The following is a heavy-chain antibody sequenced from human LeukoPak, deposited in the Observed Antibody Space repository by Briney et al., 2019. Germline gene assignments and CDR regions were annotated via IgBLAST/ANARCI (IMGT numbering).Heavy chain of an antibody. Sequence: ASVKVSCKASGYTFTSHGISWVRQAPVQGLEWMGYISAYNGNTNYAQRLQDRVTMTTDTSTSTAYMELRSLRSDDTAVYYCAREWHRGNSGNDASDNWGQGTMVTVSS. CDR3: AREWHRGNSGNDASDN. D-gene: IGHD4-23*01. CDR2: ISAYNGNT. V-gene: IGHV1-18*01. CDR1: GYTFTSHG. J-gene: IGHJ3*02.